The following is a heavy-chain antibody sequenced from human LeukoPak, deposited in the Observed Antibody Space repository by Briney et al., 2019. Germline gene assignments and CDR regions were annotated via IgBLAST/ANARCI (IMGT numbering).Heavy chain of an antibody. V-gene: IGHV1-69*05. CDR2: IIPIFGTA. CDR3: ATSCYGNYYDSSGRTSCYYYYMDV. J-gene: IGHJ6*03. Sequence: ASVKVSCKASGGTFSSYAISWVRQAPGQGLEWMGGIIPIFGTANYAQKFQGRVTMTRDTSTSTVYMELSSLRSEDTAVYYCATSCYGNYYDSSGRTSCYYYYMDVWGKGTTVTISS. D-gene: IGHD3-22*01. CDR1: GGTFSSYA.